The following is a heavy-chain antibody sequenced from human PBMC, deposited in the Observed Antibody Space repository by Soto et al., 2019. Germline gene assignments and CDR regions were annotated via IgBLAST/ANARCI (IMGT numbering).Heavy chain of an antibody. CDR3: ARAREGVAFDI. D-gene: IGHD3-10*01. CDR1: GGSISSGDYY. V-gene: IGHV4-30-4*01. J-gene: IGHJ3*02. CDR2: IYYSGST. Sequence: QVQLQESGPGLVKPSQTLSLTCTVSGGSISSGDYYWSWIRQPPGKGLEWIGYIYYSGSTYYNPSLKSRVTLSVDTSKNLFSLKLSSVPAADTAVYSCARAREGVAFDIWGQGTMVTVSS.